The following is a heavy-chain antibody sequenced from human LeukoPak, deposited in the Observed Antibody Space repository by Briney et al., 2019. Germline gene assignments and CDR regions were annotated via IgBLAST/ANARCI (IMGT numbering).Heavy chain of an antibody. D-gene: IGHD6-13*01. CDR3: TRQWATAGAGPLDFDY. CDR2: IRSKANSYAT. J-gene: IGHJ4*02. Sequence: GGSLRLSCAASGFTFSGSAMHWVRQASGKGLEWVGRIRSKANSYATAYAASVKGRFITSRDDSKNTAYLQMNSLKTEDTAVYYCTRQWATAGAGPLDFDYWGQGTLITVYS. V-gene: IGHV3-73*01. CDR1: GFTFSGSA.